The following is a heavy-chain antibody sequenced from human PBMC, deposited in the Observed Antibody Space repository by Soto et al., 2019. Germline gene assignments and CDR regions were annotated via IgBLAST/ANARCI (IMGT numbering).Heavy chain of an antibody. J-gene: IGHJ4*02. V-gene: IGHV4-34*01. CDR3: ARLYPPLRGSSWLDY. Sequence: SETMPLTCAVYGGSFSGYYWRWIRQHQGKGLEWIGETNHSGSTNYNPSLKSRVTISVDTSKNQFSLKLSSVTAADTAVYYCARLYPPLRGSSWLDYWGQGTLVTVSS. CDR1: GGSFSGYY. D-gene: IGHD6-13*01. CDR2: TNHSGST.